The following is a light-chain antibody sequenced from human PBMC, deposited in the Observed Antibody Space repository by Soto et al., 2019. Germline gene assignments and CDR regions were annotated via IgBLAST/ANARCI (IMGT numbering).Light chain of an antibody. J-gene: IGKJ1*01. CDR2: AAT. V-gene: IGKV1-27*01. CDR3: QKYNRAPWT. Sequence: DIQMTQSPSSLSASVGDRVTITCRASQGISTYLAWYQQKPGKVPKLLIYAATTLQSGVPSRFSGRGSGTGFTHTISSLQREDGATYYCQKYNRAPWTVGQGTKVEIK. CDR1: QGISTY.